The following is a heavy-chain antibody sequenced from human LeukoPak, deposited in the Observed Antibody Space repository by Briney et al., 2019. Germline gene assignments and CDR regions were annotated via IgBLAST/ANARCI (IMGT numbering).Heavy chain of an antibody. D-gene: IGHD2-2*01. CDR2: INPNSGDT. Sequence: ASVKVSCKASGYTFTGYYMHWARQAPGQGLEWMGWINPNSGDTNYAQKFQGRVTITRDTSASTAYMELSSLRSEDTAVYYCARTVPAAHYSDYWGQGSLVTVSS. J-gene: IGHJ4*02. V-gene: IGHV1-2*02. CDR3: ARTVPAAHYSDY. CDR1: GYTFTGYY.